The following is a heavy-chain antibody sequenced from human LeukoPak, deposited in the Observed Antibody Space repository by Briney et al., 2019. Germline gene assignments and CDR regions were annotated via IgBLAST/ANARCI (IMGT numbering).Heavy chain of an antibody. J-gene: IGHJ4*02. D-gene: IGHD3-22*01. Sequence: PGGSLRLSCAASGFTVSSNYMSWVRQAPGKGLEWVSVIYSGGSTYYADSVKGRFTISRDNSKNTLYLQMNSLRAEDTVVYYCARTSIDYYYDSSGYYLAYWGQGTLVTVSS. CDR3: ARTSIDYYYDSSGYYLAY. CDR2: IYSGGST. V-gene: IGHV3-53*01. CDR1: GFTVSSNY.